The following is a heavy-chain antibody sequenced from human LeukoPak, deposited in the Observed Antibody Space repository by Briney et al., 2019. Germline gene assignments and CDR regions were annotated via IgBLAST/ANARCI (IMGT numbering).Heavy chain of an antibody. D-gene: IGHD6-13*01. V-gene: IGHV3-23*01. CDR2: ISGRGGST. J-gene: IGHJ4*02. CDR1: GFTFSSYV. Sequence: GGSLRLSCAASGFTFSSYVMSWVRQAPGKGLEWVSRISGRGGSTFYADPVEGRFTISRDISTNIVYLQMDSLRVDDTAVYYCARHIDSSHYPFDYWGQGTLVTVSS. CDR3: ARHIDSSHYPFDY.